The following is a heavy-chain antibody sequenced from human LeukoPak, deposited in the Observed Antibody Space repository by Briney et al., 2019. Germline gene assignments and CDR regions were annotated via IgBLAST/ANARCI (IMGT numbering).Heavy chain of an antibody. CDR1: GYSFTSYR. V-gene: IGHV5-10-1*01. J-gene: IGHJ4*02. D-gene: IGHD3-10*01. CDR3: AISYGSGSSSENYFDY. CDR2: IDPSDSCT. Sequence: GESLKISCKGSGYSFTSYRISWVRQMPGKGLEWMGRIDPSDSCTNYSPSFQGHVTISADKSISTAYLQWSSLKASDTAMNYCAISYGSGSSSENYFDYWGQGTLVTVSS.